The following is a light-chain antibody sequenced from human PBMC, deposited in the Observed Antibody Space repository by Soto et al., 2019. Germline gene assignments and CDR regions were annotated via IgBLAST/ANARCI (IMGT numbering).Light chain of an antibody. J-gene: IGKJ2*01. V-gene: IGKV3-20*01. CDR3: QQYGASPPYT. CDR1: RSISSTY. CDR2: GAS. Sequence: EIVLTQSPGTLSLSPGERATLSCRASRSISSTYLAWYQQKPGQSPRLLIYGASSRATGIPDWFSGSGSGTFFTITISRLEHEDFALYYRQQYGASPPYTFGQGTKLEIK.